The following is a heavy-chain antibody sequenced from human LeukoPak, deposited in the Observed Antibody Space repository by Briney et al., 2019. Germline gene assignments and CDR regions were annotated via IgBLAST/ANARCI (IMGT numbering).Heavy chain of an antibody. V-gene: IGHV3-23*01. Sequence: PGGSLRLSCEASGFTFSIFTMSWVRQAPGKGLEWISTINSNGDSTYYADSVKGRFTISRDNSKNTVFLQMNSLSAEDTAVYYCAKGGLRPDVCRTKIAVSGYFDSWGQGIPVTVSS. CDR2: INSNGDST. CDR3: AKGGLRPDVCRTKIAVSGYFDS. CDR1: GFTFSIFT. D-gene: IGHD6-19*01. J-gene: IGHJ4*02.